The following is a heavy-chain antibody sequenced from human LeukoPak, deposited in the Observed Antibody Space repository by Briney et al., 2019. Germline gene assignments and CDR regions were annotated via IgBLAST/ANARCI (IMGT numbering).Heavy chain of an antibody. J-gene: IGHJ4*02. Sequence: GGSLRLSCAASGFTFSSYAMSWVRQAPGKGLEWVSAISGSGGSTYYADSVKGRFTISRDNSKNTLYLQMNSLRAEDTAVYYCAKDPGSRGLVAVAGGDYWGQGTLVTVSS. V-gene: IGHV3-23*01. CDR2: ISGSGGST. CDR1: GFTFSSYA. D-gene: IGHD6-19*01. CDR3: AKDPGSRGLVAVAGGDY.